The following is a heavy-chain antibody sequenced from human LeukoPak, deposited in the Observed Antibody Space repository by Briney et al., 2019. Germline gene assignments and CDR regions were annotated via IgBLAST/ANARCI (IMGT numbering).Heavy chain of an antibody. CDR3: VRADRSSWYSRLDY. V-gene: IGHV3-48*03. CDR1: GFTFSSYE. CDR2: ISSSGSTK. J-gene: IGHJ4*02. D-gene: IGHD6-13*01. Sequence: GGSLRLSCAASGFTFSSYEMNWVRQAPGKGPEWVSYISSSGSTKYYADSVKGRFTISRDNAKNSLYLQMNSLRAEDTAVYYCVRADRSSWYSRLDYWGQGTLVTVSS.